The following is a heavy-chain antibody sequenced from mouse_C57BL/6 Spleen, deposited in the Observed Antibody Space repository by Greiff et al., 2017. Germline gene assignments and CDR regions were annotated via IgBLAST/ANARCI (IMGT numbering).Heavy chain of an antibody. D-gene: IGHD1-1*02. CDR1: GFTFSDYG. Sequence: EVHLVESGGGLVKPGGSLKLSCAASGFTFSDYGMHWVRQAPEKGLEWVAYISSGSSTIYYADTVKGRFTISRDNAKNSLFLQMTRLRSEDTAMYYCARPGGSGDYYAMDYWGQGTSVTVSS. CDR2: ISSGSSTI. V-gene: IGHV5-17*01. J-gene: IGHJ4*01. CDR3: ARPGGSGDYYAMDY.